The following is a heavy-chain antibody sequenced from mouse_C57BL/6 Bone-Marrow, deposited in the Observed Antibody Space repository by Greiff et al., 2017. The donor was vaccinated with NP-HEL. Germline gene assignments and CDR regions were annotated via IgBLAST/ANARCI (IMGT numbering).Heavy chain of an antibody. CDR1: GFSLTSYA. D-gene: IGHD1-1*01. CDR3: ASQSYYYGSSLYYFDY. J-gene: IGHJ2*01. Sequence: VKLQESGPGLVAPSQSLSITCTVSGFSLTSYAISWVRQPPGKGLEWLGVIWTGGGTNYNSALKSRLSISKDNSKSQVFLKMNSLQTDDTARYYCASQSYYYGSSLYYFDYWGQGTTLTVSS. CDR2: IWTGGGT. V-gene: IGHV2-9-1*01.